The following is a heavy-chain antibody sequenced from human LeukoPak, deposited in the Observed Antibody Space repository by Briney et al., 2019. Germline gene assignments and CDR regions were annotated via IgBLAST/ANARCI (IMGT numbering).Heavy chain of an antibody. Sequence: GGSLRLSCAASGFTFSSYWMSWVRQAPGKGLEWVANIKQDGSEKYYVDSVKGRFTISRDNAKNSLYLQMNSLRAEDTAVYYCARDRSDILTGRIDPWGQGTLVTVSS. J-gene: IGHJ5*02. CDR3: ARDRSDILTGRIDP. CDR2: IKQDGSEK. D-gene: IGHD3-9*01. V-gene: IGHV3-7*01. CDR1: GFTFSSYW.